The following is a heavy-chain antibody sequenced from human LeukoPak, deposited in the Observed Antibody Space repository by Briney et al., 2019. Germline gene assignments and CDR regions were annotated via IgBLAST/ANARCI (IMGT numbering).Heavy chain of an antibody. J-gene: IGHJ4*02. CDR2: IYSSGST. V-gene: IGHV4-4*07. CDR3: ARRGYTIFDY. Sequence: SETLSLTCTVSGGSISNYYWSWIRQPAGEGLEFIGRIYSSGSTDYNPSLKSRVTMSVDTSKNQFSLKLSSVTAADSAMYYCARRGYTIFDYWGQGTLVTVSS. CDR1: GGSISNYY. D-gene: IGHD1-1*01.